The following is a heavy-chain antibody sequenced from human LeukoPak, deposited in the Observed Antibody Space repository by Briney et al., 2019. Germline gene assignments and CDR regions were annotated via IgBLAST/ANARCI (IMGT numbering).Heavy chain of an antibody. CDR3: ARPPPSLAAPFDY. Sequence: SETLSLTCTVSGGSITSGSYYWGWIRRPPGKGLEWIGSIYSSGNTYYNPSLKSRVTISVDTSKNQFSLILTSVTAADTAVYYCARPPPSLAAPFDYRGQGTLVTVSS. CDR2: IYSSGNT. D-gene: IGHD6-6*01. CDR1: GGSITSGSYY. V-gene: IGHV4-39*01. J-gene: IGHJ4*02.